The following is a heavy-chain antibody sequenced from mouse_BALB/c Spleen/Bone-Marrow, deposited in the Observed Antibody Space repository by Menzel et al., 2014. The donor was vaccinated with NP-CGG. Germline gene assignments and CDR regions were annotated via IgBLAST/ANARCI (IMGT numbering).Heavy chain of an antibody. J-gene: IGHJ2*01. Sequence: VKVVESGAELVRPGSSVKISCKASGYAFSSYWMNWVKQRPGQGLEWIGQIYPGDGDTNYNGKFKGKATLTADKSSSTAYMQLSRLTSEDSAVYFCARQYGNYFDYWGQGTTLTVSS. CDR1: GYAFSSYW. CDR2: IYPGDGDT. D-gene: IGHD2-10*02. V-gene: IGHV1-80*01. CDR3: ARQYGNYFDY.